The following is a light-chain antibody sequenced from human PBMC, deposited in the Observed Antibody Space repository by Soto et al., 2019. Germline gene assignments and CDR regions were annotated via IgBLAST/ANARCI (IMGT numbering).Light chain of an antibody. CDR2: DPS. Sequence: EILLPQSPSTLALSPGERATLSCRASQSVSSYLAWYQQKPGQAPRLLIYDPSNRATGIPARFSGSESGTDFTLTISSLEHEDFAVYYCQQRSNWPPITFGQGTRLEIK. CDR1: QSVSSY. V-gene: IGKV3-11*01. J-gene: IGKJ5*01. CDR3: QQRSNWPPIT.